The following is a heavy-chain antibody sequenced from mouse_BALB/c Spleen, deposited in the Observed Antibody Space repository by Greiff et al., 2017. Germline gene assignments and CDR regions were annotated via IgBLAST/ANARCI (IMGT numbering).Heavy chain of an antibody. Sequence: QVQLKESGPSLVQPSQSLSITCTVSGFSLTSYGVHWVRQSPGKGLEWLGVIWRGGSTDYNAAFMSRLSITKDNSKSQVFFKMNSLQADDTAIYYCANVPQYGNYPPYYYAMDYWGQGTSVTVSS. J-gene: IGHJ4*01. V-gene: IGHV2-5-1*01. CDR3: ANVPQYGNYPPYYYAMDY. D-gene: IGHD2-10*02. CDR2: IWRGGST. CDR1: GFSLTSYG.